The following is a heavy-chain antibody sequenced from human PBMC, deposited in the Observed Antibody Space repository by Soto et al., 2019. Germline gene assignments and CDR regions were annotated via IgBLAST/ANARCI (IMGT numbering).Heavy chain of an antibody. D-gene: IGHD2-21*01. J-gene: IGHJ4*02. CDR3: ARGGGGGLFEH. CDR2: ISPKSTYR. V-gene: IGHV3-11*06. Sequence: GGSLRLSCATSGFPFSDYYMSWVRQAPGKGLEWLSHISPKSTYRNYADSVKGRFTISRDNTKSSLFLQMNSLGVEDTAVYYCARGGGGGLFEHWGQGVLVTVSS. CDR1: GFPFSDYY.